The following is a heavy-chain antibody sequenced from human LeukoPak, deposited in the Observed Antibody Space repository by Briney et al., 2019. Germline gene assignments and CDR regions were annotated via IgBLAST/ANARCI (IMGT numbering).Heavy chain of an antibody. CDR3: AKNAVPVRI. CDR2: IGSGGST. CDR1: GFSFGNYV. Sequence: QAGGSLRLSCAASGFSFGNYVMSWVRQAPGKGLEWVAGIGSGGSTYYADSVKGRSTISRDDSKNTLYLQMNRLRAEDTAVYYCAKNAVPVRIWGQGTLVTVSS. V-gene: IGHV3-23*01. J-gene: IGHJ4*02.